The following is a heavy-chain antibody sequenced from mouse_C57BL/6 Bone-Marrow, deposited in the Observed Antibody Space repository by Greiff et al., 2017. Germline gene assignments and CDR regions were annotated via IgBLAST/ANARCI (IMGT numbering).Heavy chain of an antibody. CDR3: ARWGYYPDY. Sequence: EVKVEESGPELVKPGASVKISCKASGYSFTGYYMNWVKQSPEKSLEWIGEINPSTGGTTYNQKFKAKATLTVDKSSSTAYMQLKSLTSEDSAVYYCARWGYYPDYWGQGTTLTVSS. CDR1: GYSFTGYY. J-gene: IGHJ2*01. V-gene: IGHV1-42*01. CDR2: INPSTGGT.